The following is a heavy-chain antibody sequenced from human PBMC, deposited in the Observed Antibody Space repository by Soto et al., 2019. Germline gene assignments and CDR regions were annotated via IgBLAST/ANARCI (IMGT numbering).Heavy chain of an antibody. CDR1: GDSVSKNTAS. J-gene: IGHJ5*02. Sequence: PQTLSLTCDISGDSVSKNTASWNWIRQSPSRGLEWLGRTYFRSKWYNDYAVSVKSRIIINPDTSNDQFSLQLNSVSPEYKALYFCAEGDNLGPNAGYGFGPWGQG. CDR3: AEGDNLGPNAGYGFGP. V-gene: IGHV6-1*01. D-gene: IGHD5-12*01. CDR2: TYFRSKWYN.